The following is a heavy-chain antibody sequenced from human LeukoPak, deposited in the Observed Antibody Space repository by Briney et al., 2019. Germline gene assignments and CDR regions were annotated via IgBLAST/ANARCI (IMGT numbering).Heavy chain of an antibody. V-gene: IGHV3-74*01. CDR1: GFTFSSYW. CDR3: ARDTYYYGSGSHNWFDP. J-gene: IGHJ5*02. D-gene: IGHD3-10*01. CDR2: INSDGSST. Sequence: GGSLRLSCAGSGFTFSSYWMHWVRQAPGKGLVWVSRINSDGSSTSYADSVKGRFTISRDNAKNTLYLQMNSLRAEDTAVYYCARDTYYYGSGSHNWFDPWGQGTLVTVSS.